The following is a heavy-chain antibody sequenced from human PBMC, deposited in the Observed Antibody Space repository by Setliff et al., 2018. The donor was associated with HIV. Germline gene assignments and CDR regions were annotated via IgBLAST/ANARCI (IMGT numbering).Heavy chain of an antibody. CDR2: INHSGST. Sequence: SETLSLTCAVYGGSFSGYYWSWIRQPPGKGLEWIGEINHSGSTNYNPSLKGRVTISVYTSKNQFSLKLSSVTAADTAVYYCARGEGWFGEPFDSWGQGTLVTVSS. J-gene: IGHJ4*02. V-gene: IGHV4-34*01. D-gene: IGHD3-10*01. CDR1: GGSFSGYY. CDR3: ARGEGWFGEPFDS.